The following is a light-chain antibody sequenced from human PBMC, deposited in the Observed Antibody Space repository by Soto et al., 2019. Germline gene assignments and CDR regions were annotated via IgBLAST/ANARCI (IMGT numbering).Light chain of an antibody. V-gene: IGLV4-69*01. Sequence: QLVLTQSPSASASLGASVKLTCTLSSGHSSYAIAWHQQQPEKGPRYLMRVNSDGSHNKGDGIPDRFSASSSGSERYLNISSLQPEDEADYLCQTWASGIRLFGGGTKLTVL. CDR1: SGHSSYA. CDR2: VNSDGSH. CDR3: QTWASGIRL. J-gene: IGLJ3*02.